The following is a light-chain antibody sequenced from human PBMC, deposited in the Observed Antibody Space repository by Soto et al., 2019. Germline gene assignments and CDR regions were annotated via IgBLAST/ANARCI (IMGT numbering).Light chain of an antibody. CDR3: SSYTGTYTYV. J-gene: IGLJ1*01. Sequence: QSVLTQPASVSGSPGQSITISCTGTRYDIGDYSLVSWYQQHPGKVPKLLIYEVSDRPSGISSRFSGSKSGNTASLTISGLQAEDEAHYYCSSYTGTYTYVFGTGTKVTVL. V-gene: IGLV2-14*01. CDR1: RYDIGDYSL. CDR2: EVS.